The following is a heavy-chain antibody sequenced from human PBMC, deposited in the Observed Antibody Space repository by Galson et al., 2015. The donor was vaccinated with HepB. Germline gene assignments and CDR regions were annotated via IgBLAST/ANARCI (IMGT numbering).Heavy chain of an antibody. V-gene: IGHV3-15*01. CDR2: IKTKVDGGTT. Sequence: SLRLSCAGSGFSFSNTWMSWVRQAPGKGLEWVARIKTKVDGGTTDYAAPVKGRFTTSRDDSKNMLYLQMNSLKTEDTAVYYCTTLGPPNYYYDSSGDDYWGQGTLVTVSS. CDR1: GFSFSNTW. D-gene: IGHD3-22*01. CDR3: TTLGPPNYYYDSSGDDY. J-gene: IGHJ4*02.